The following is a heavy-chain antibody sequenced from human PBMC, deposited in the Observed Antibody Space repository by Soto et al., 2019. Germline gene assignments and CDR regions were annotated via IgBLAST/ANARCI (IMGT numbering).Heavy chain of an antibody. CDR2: MNPNSGNT. V-gene: IGHV1-8*01. D-gene: IGHD2-2*02. CDR3: ARGIYCSSTSCYIRVDYYYYGMDV. Sequence: ASVKVSCKASGYTFTSYDINWVRQATGQGLEWMGWMNPNSGNTGYAQKFQGRVTMTRNTSISTAYMELSSLRSEDTAVYYCARGIYCSSTSCYIRVDYYYYGMDVWGQGTTVTV. J-gene: IGHJ6*02. CDR1: GYTFTSYD.